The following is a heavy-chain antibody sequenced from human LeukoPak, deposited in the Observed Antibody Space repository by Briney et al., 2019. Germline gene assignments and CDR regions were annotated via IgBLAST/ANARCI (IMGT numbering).Heavy chain of an antibody. CDR3: ARGRYYDSSGYYPNWFDP. J-gene: IGHJ5*02. CDR1: GLSISNSW. Sequence: PGGSLRLSCAASGLSISNSWMSWFRLAPGKGPEWVANIKQDGSEKYYVDSVKGRFTISRDNAKNSLYLQMNSLRAEDTAVYYCARGRYYDSSGYYPNWFDPWGQGTLVTVSS. V-gene: IGHV3-7*01. CDR2: IKQDGSEK. D-gene: IGHD3-22*01.